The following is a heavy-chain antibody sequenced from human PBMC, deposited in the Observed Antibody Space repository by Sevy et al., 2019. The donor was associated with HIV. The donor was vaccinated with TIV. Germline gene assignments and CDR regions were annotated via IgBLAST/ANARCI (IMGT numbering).Heavy chain of an antibody. V-gene: IGHV3-30*18. D-gene: IGHD3-22*01. CDR3: AKDLDYFDSSAGPSSLIYNYYYGLED. CDR2: ISYDGSNK. Sequence: GGSLRLSCAASGFTFSSFGMHWVRQAPGKGLECVSFISYDGSNKKYADSVKGRLTVSRDKSKNTLYLQMNSLRAEDTAVYYCAKDLDYFDSSAGPSSLIYNYYYGLEDWGPGTTVTVSS. J-gene: IGHJ6*02. CDR1: GFTFSSFG.